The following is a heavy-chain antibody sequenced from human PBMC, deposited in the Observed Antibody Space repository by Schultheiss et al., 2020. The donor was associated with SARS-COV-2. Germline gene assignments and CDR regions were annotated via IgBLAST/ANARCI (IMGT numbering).Heavy chain of an antibody. V-gene: IGHV3-30-3*01. CDR2: ISYDGSNK. D-gene: IGHD3-22*01. J-gene: IGHJ4*02. Sequence: GESLKISCAASGFTFSSYAMHWVRQAPGKGLEWVAVISYDGSNKYYADSVKGRFTISRDNSKNTLYLQMNSLRPEDTGVYYCARKEYYDPRTYECFDHWGQGTLVTVSS. CDR3: ARKEYYDPRTYECFDH. CDR1: GFTFSSYA.